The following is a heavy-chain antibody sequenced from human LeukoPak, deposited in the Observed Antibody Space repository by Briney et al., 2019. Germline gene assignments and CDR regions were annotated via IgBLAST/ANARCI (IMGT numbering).Heavy chain of an antibody. CDR3: ARRYYDSSGYFLDY. Sequence: SETLSLTCTVSGVSISSCYWSWIRQPPGKGLEWIAYISYSGSTNYNPSLKSRVIISVDTSKNQFSLQLSSVTAADTAVYYCARRYYDSSGYFLDYWGQGTLVTVSS. J-gene: IGHJ4*02. CDR1: GVSISSCY. D-gene: IGHD3-22*01. V-gene: IGHV4-59*01. CDR2: ISYSGST.